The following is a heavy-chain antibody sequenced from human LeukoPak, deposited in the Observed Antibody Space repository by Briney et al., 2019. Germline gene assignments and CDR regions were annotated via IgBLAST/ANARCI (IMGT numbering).Heavy chain of an antibody. CDR2: IYPGDSDT. D-gene: IGHD1-26*01. Sequence: GESLKISCKGSGYSFTSYWIGWVCPLPGKGLEWMGIIYPGDSDTRYSPSFQGQVTISADKSISTAYLQWSSLKASDTAVYYCARTPTRGWDYFDYWGQGTLVTVSS. CDR1: GYSFTSYW. V-gene: IGHV5-51*01. J-gene: IGHJ4*02. CDR3: ARTPTRGWDYFDY.